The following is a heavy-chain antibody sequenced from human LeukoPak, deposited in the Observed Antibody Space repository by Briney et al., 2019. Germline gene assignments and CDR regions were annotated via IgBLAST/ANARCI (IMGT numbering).Heavy chain of an antibody. J-gene: IGHJ3*02. V-gene: IGHV4-59*01. D-gene: IGHD3-16*02. CDR3: ARDRRPADYDYVWGSYRYSGAFDI. CDR1: GGSISSYY. CDR2: IYYSGST. Sequence: SETLSLTCTVSGGSISSYYWSWIRQPPGKGLEWIGYIYYSGSTNYNPSLKSRVTISVDTSKNQFSLKLSSVTAADTAVYYCARDRRPADYDYVWGSYRYSGAFDIWGQGTMVTVSS.